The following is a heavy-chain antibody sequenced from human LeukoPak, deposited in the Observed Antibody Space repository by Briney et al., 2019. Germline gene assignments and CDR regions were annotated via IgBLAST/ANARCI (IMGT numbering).Heavy chain of an antibody. CDR3: ARRYYYDSSGYYYFDY. D-gene: IGHD3-22*01. V-gene: IGHV4-34*01. CDR1: GGSFSGYY. Sequence: PSETLSLTCAVYGGSFSGYYWSWIRQPPGKGREWIGEINHSGSTNYNPSLKSRVTISVDTSKNQFSLKLSSVTAADTAVYYCARRYYYDSSGYYYFDYWGQGTLVTVSS. CDR2: INHSGST. J-gene: IGHJ4*02.